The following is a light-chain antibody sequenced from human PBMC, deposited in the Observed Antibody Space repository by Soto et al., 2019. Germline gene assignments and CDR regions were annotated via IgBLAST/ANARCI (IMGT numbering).Light chain of an antibody. Sequence: EIVLTQSPGTLSLSPGERATLSCRASQSVSSSYLAWYQQKPGQAPRLLIYGASSRATGIPDRFSGSGSGTDFTLTINRLEPEDFAVYYCQQYGDLPWTFGQGTKVDI. CDR1: QSVSSSY. V-gene: IGKV3-20*01. J-gene: IGKJ1*01. CDR3: QQYGDLPWT. CDR2: GAS.